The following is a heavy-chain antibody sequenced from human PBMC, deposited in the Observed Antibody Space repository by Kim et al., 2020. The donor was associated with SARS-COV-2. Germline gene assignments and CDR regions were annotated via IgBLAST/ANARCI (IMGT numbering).Heavy chain of an antibody. J-gene: IGHJ4*02. D-gene: IGHD3-10*01. Sequence: NPSLKSRVTISVNTSKNQFPLKLSSVTAADTAVYYCARGPKFYGSGSYYWWGQGTLVTVSS. CDR3: ARGPKFYGSGSYYW. V-gene: IGHV4-34*01.